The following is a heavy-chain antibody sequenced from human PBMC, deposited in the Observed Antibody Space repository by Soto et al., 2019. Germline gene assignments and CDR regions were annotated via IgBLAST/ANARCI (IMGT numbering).Heavy chain of an antibody. CDR3: ARSYSSGWDFDY. V-gene: IGHV3-11*01. CDR2: ISSTGRTI. D-gene: IGHD6-19*01. Sequence: GGSLRLSCGASGFTFSNYYMSWIRQAPGKGLEWVSYISSTGRTIYYADSVKGRFTVSRDNAQNSLSLKLNSLRVEDTAVYYCARSYSSGWDFDYWGQGTQVTVSS. J-gene: IGHJ4*02. CDR1: GFTFSNYY.